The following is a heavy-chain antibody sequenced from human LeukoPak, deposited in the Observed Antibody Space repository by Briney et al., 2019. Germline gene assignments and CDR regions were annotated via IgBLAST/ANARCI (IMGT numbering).Heavy chain of an antibody. J-gene: IGHJ6*02. D-gene: IGHD3-10*01. CDR3: ARVRVRGVIISYYYYGMDV. V-gene: IGHV3-20*01. CDR1: GFTFDDYG. CDR2: INWNGGST. Sequence: GGSLRLSCAASGFTFDDYGMSWVRQAPGKGLEWVSGINWNGGSTGYEDSVKGRFTISRDNAKNSLYRQMNSLRAEDTALYHCARVRVRGVIISYYYYGMDVWGQGTTVTVSS.